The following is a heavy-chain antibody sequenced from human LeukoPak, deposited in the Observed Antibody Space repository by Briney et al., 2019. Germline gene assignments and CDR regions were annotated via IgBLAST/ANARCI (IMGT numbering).Heavy chain of an antibody. J-gene: IGHJ4*02. V-gene: IGHV4-31*03. Sequence: PSQTLSLTCTVSGVSFSSGGYYWSWIRQHPGKGLEWIGYIYYSGSTYYNPSLKSRVTISVDTSKNQFSLKLSSVTAADTAVYYCARVASATVTKLGFDYWGQGTLVTVSS. CDR1: GVSFSSGGYY. CDR2: IYYSGST. D-gene: IGHD4-17*01. CDR3: ARVASATVTKLGFDY.